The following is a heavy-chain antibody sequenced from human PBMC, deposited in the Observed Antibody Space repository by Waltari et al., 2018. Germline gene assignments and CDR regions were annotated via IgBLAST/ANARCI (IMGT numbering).Heavy chain of an antibody. D-gene: IGHD3-3*01. J-gene: IGHJ3*02. CDR1: GFTFSSYG. V-gene: IGHV3-30*18. Sequence: QVQLVESGGGVVQPGRSLRLSCAASGFTFSSYGMHWVRQAPGKGLEWVAVISYDGSNKYYADSAKGLFTISRDNSKNTLYLQMNSLRAEDTAVYYCAKVPSGYSGEVNDAFDIWGQGTMVTVSS. CDR3: AKVPSGYSGEVNDAFDI. CDR2: ISYDGSNK.